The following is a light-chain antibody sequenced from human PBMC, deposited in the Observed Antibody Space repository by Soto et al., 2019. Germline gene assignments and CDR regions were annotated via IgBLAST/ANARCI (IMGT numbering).Light chain of an antibody. Sequence: QSVLTRPPSVSAAPGQKVTISCSGSSSNIGNNYVSWYQQLPGTAPKLLIYDNNKRPSGIPGRFSGSKSGTSATLGITGLQTGDEADYYCGTWDSSLSAFVFGTGTKVTVL. CDR3: GTWDSSLSAFV. J-gene: IGLJ1*01. CDR1: SSNIGNNY. V-gene: IGLV1-51*01. CDR2: DNN.